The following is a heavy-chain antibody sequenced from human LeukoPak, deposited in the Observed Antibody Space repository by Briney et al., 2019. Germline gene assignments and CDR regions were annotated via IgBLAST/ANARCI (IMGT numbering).Heavy chain of an antibody. CDR2: IWYDGSNK. Sequence: GGSLRLSCAASGFTFSSYGMHWVRQAPGKGLEWVAVIWYDGSNKYYADSVKGRFTISRDNSKNTLYLQMNSLRAEDTAVYYCARVRESEWELDCWGQGTLVTVSS. D-gene: IGHD1-26*01. CDR1: GFTFSSYG. J-gene: IGHJ4*02. CDR3: ARVRESEWELDC. V-gene: IGHV3-33*01.